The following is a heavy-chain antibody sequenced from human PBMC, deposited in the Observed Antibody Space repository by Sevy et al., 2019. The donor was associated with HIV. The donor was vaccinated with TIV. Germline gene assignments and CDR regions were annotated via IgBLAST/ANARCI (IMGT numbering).Heavy chain of an antibody. J-gene: IGHJ3*02. CDR2: ISGSGGGP. CDR1: GFSFSSYP. Sequence: GGSLRLSCAASGFSFSSYPMNWVRQAPGKGLEWVSAISGSGGGPYYADSVKGRFTISRDNSKNTLYLQMNSLRSEDTAIYYCAKDRVAVVGDAFDSWGQGTMVTVSS. D-gene: IGHD2-2*01. CDR3: AKDRVAVVGDAFDS. V-gene: IGHV3-23*01.